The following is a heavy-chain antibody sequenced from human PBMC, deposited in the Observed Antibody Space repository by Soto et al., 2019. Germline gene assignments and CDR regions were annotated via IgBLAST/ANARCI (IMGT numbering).Heavy chain of an antibody. J-gene: IGHJ5*02. V-gene: IGHV1-8*02. Sequence: GASVKVSCKASGYTFINYDISWVRQATGQGLEWMGWMNPGSGKTGYANKFQCRVTMTRDASTSTAHLELSSLTSEDTAVYYCARMASFGTLNWFDPWGQGTLVTVSS. CDR3: ARMASFGTLNWFDP. D-gene: IGHD3-16*01. CDR1: GYTFINYD. CDR2: MNPGSGKT.